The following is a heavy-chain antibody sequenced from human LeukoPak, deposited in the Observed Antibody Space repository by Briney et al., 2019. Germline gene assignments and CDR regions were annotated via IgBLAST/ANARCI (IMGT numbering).Heavy chain of an antibody. D-gene: IGHD3-9*01. CDR3: ARMSDILTGHYPQWFDP. V-gene: IGHV1-2*02. CDR1: GYTFTGYY. J-gene: IGHJ5*02. Sequence: GPSVKVSCKASGYTFTGYYMHWVGQAPGQGLEWMGWINPNSGGTSYAQKFQGRVTMTRDTSVSTAYMELSRLRSDDTAVYYCARMSDILTGHYPQWFDPWGQGTLVTVSS. CDR2: INPNSGGT.